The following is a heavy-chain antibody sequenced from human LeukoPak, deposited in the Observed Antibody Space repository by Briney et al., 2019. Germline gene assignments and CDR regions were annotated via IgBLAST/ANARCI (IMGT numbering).Heavy chain of an antibody. CDR3: AREPPYCSGGSCYLRSFDY. CDR1: GFTFSSYW. J-gene: IGHJ4*02. D-gene: IGHD2-15*01. V-gene: IGHV3-74*01. Sequence: GGSLRLSCAASGFTFSSYWMHWVRQAPGKGLVRVSRINSDGRSTSYADSVKGRFTISRDNAKNTLYLQMNSLRAEDTAVYYCAREPPYCSGGSCYLRSFDYWGQGTLVTVSS. CDR2: INSDGRST.